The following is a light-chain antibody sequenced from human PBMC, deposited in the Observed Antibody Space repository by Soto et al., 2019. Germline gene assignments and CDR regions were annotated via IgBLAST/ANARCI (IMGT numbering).Light chain of an antibody. CDR2: DVS. J-gene: IGLJ1*01. V-gene: IGLV2-14*03. CDR3: SSYTTSNTRQIV. CDR1: SSDVGGYNY. Sequence: QSVLTQPASVSGSPGQSITISCTGTSSDVGGYNYVSWYQHHPGKAPKLMIYDVSNRPSGVSNRFSGSKSGNTASLTIPGLQPEEEADYYCSSYTTSNTRQIVFGTGTKVTVL.